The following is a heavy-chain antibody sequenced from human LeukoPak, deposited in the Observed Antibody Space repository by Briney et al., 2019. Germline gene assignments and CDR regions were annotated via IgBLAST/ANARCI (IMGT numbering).Heavy chain of an antibody. V-gene: IGHV3-23*01. CDR3: AKDGGLWVSAHWGDS. CDR1: GFTFSSYA. D-gene: IGHD7-27*01. Sequence: GGSLRLSCATSGFTFSSYAMSWVRQAPGKGLEWVSTITTSDGNTYYADSVKGRFTVSRDNSKNTLFLQMNSLRAEDTAVYYCAKDGGLWVSAHWGDSWGRGTLVTVSS. CDR2: ITTSDGNT. J-gene: IGHJ4*02.